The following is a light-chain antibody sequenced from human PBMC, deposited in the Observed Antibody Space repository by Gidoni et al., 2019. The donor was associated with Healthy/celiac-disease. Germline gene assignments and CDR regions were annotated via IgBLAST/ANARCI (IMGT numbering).Light chain of an antibody. CDR1: QDISSY. J-gene: IGKJ2*01. Sequence: DIQLTQSPSFLSASVGDRVTITSRASQDISSYLAWYQQKPGKAHELLIYAASILQSGVPSRFRGRGSGTEFNITIRSLQPADFENYYCQQLNSYAFGQGTKVDSK. V-gene: IGKV1-9*01. CDR2: AAS. CDR3: QQLNSYA.